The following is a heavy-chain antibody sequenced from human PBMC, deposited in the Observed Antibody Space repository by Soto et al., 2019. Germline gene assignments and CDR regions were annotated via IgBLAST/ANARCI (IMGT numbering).Heavy chain of an antibody. V-gene: IGHV3-30*04. J-gene: IGHJ4*02. D-gene: IGHD6-13*01. Sequence: LRLSCGASGFIFSSYAMHWVRQAPGKGLEWVAVISYDASNKYYADSVKGRFTISRDNSKNTLYLQMNSLRAEDTAVYYCARGYSSSSAAFDYWGKGTLVTVSS. CDR3: ARGYSSSSAAFDY. CDR1: GFIFSSYA. CDR2: ISYDASNK.